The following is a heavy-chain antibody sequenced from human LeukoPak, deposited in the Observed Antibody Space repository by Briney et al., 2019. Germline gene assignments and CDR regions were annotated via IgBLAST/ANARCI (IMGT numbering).Heavy chain of an antibody. CDR2: ISSRSDYI. Sequence: GGSLRLSCAASGFTFSSYVMSWVRQAPGKGLEWVSSISSRSDYIYYADSVKGRLTISRDNAKNSLYLQMNSLTAEDTAVYYCASRNPYGSGSYDYWGQGTLVTVSS. CDR3: ASRNPYGSGSYDY. CDR1: GFTFSSYV. V-gene: IGHV3-21*01. J-gene: IGHJ4*02. D-gene: IGHD3-10*01.